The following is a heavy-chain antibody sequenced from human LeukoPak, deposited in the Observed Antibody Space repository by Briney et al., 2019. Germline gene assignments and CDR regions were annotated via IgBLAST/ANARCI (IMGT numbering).Heavy chain of an antibody. Sequence: ASVKVSCKASGYTFTSYYMHWVRQAPGQGLEWMGIINPCGGSTSYAQKFQGRVTMTRDTSSSTVYMELSSLRSEDTAVYYCARQKNYDSSGYYYGVGAFDIWGQGTMVTVSS. CDR1: GYTFTSYY. CDR2: INPCGGST. J-gene: IGHJ3*02. V-gene: IGHV1-46*01. D-gene: IGHD3-22*01. CDR3: ARQKNYDSSGYYYGVGAFDI.